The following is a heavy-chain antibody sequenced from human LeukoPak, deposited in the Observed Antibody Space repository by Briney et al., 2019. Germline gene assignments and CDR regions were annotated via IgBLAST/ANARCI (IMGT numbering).Heavy chain of an antibody. Sequence: GGSLSLSCEASGLTFRSYSMNWVRQVPGKGLEWVSSINPSSSYIYYADSVKGRFTISRDNDKNSLYLQMNSLRAEDTAVYYCARGLTFKHWFDPWGQGTLVTVSS. CDR2: INPSSSYI. J-gene: IGHJ5*02. D-gene: IGHD2/OR15-2a*01. V-gene: IGHV3-21*01. CDR3: ARGLTFKHWFDP. CDR1: GLTFRSYS.